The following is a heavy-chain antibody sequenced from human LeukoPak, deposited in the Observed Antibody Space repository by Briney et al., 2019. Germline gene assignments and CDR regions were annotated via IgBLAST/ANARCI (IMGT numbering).Heavy chain of an antibody. CDR2: IIPILGIA. V-gene: IGHV1-69*02. J-gene: IGHJ4*02. D-gene: IGHD3-16*01. CDR3: VRVSLRGVRFDY. Sequence: ASVKVSCKASGGTFSSYTISWVRQAPGQGLEWMGRIIPILGIANYAQKFQGRVTITADKSTSTAYMELSSLRSEDTAVYYCVRVSLRGVRFDYWGQGTLVTVPS. CDR1: GGTFSSYT.